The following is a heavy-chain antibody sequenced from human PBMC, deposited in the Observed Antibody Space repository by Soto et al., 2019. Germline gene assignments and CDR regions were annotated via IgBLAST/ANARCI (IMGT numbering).Heavy chain of an antibody. J-gene: IGHJ4*02. CDR1: GYSFSSHA. CDR3: ARGGALSTSWYWGDGLDS. V-gene: IGHV1-69*06. D-gene: IGHD6-13*01. CDR2: IIPVFGTP. Sequence: VASVKVSCKASGYSFSSHAITWVRQAPGQGLEWMGGIIPVFGTPSYAQKFQSRVTISADKSTNTSYLELRSLRSEDTAAYYCARGGALSTSWYWGDGLDSWGQGTQVTVSS.